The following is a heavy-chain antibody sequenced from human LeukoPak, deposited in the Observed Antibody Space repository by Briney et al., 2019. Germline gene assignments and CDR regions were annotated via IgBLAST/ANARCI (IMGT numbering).Heavy chain of an antibody. D-gene: IGHD5-12*01. Sequence: SETLSLTCTVSGGSISSYYWSWIRQPPGKGLEWIGYIYYSGSTNYNPSLKSRVTISVDTSKNQFSLKLSSVTAADTAVYYCARLWYSGYASFDYWGQGTLVTVSS. J-gene: IGHJ4*02. CDR3: ARLWYSGYASFDY. CDR1: GGSISSYY. V-gene: IGHV4-59*12. CDR2: IYYSGST.